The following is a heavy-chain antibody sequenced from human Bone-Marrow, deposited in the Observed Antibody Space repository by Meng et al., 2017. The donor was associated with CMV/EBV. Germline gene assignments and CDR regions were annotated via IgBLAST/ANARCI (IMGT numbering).Heavy chain of an antibody. CDR2: INHSVST. J-gene: IGHJ4*02. CDR1: SFCGYY. Sequence: SFCGYYWSWIRQPPGKVLEWIGEINHSVSTNYNPSLKSRVTISVDTSKNQFSLKLSSVTAADTAVYYCARGLYYADIVVVPAAPRFDYWGQGTLVTASS. D-gene: IGHD2-2*01. V-gene: IGHV4-34*01. CDR3: ARGLYYADIVVVPAAPRFDY.